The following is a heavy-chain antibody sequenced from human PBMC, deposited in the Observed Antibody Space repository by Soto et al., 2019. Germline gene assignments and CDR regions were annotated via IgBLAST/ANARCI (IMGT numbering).Heavy chain of an antibody. CDR3: ARRLSGPKEEYNAYYFYGLDV. V-gene: IGHV5-10-1*01. J-gene: IGHJ6*02. CDR1: GSSFNTHW. Sequence: GASLKISCKGSGSSFNTHWITWVRQTTGKGLEWMGRIDTSNSYINYSPSFQAHVTISVDRSISTAYLQWSRLEASDNAMYYCARRLSGPKEEYNAYYFYGLDVWGQGTKVTVSS. CDR2: IDTSNSYI. D-gene: IGHD1-1*01.